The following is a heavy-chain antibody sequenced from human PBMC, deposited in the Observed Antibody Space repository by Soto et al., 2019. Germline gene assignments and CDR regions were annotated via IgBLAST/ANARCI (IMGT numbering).Heavy chain of an antibody. CDR2: NYYSGIT. V-gene: IGHV4-31*03. CDR3: ARGSSIAGLYYGMDG. D-gene: IGHD6-6*01. J-gene: IGHJ6*02. CDR1: GGSISSGGYY. Sequence: QVQLQESGPGLVKPSQTLSLTCTVSGGSISSGGYYWTWIRQHPGKGLEWIGCNYYSGITYYTPSLKSRVTIALDTSKNQFSLKLSSVTAADTAVYYCARGSSIAGLYYGMDGWGQVTTVTVSS.